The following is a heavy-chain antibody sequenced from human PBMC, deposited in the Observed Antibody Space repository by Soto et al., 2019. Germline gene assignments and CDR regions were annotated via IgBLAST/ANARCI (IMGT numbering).Heavy chain of an antibody. CDR3: ARGAADHDWYSSSWYPAFDI. CDR1: GFTVSSNY. J-gene: IGHJ3*02. D-gene: IGHD6-13*01. CDR2: IYSGGST. Sequence: GGSLRLSCAASGFTVSSNYMSWVRQAPGKGLEWVSVIYSGGSTYYADSVKGRFTISRDNSKNTLYLQMNSLRAEDTAVYYCARGAADHDWYSSSWYPAFDIWGQGTMVTVSS. V-gene: IGHV3-66*01.